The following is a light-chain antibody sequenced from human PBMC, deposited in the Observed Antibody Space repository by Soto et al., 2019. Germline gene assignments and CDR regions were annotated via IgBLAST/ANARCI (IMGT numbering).Light chain of an antibody. J-gene: IGKJ4*01. CDR1: QSAYSSY. Sequence: PWDRATLSCRSSQSAYSSYLSWYQQKPGQAPRLLIYGASNRATGIPDRFSGSGSGTDFTLTISSLEPEDFAVYYCQQRSNWPPSLTFGGGTKVDIK. CDR3: QQRSNWPPSLT. V-gene: IGKV3-11*01. CDR2: GAS.